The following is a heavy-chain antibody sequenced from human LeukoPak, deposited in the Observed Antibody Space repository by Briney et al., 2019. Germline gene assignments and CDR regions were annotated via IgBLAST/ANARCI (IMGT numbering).Heavy chain of an antibody. CDR1: GYTFTSLT. V-gene: IGHV1-3*01. CDR3: AREVGWLRSYFDY. Sequence: ASVKVSCKASGYTFTSLTVQWVRQAPGQRLEWMRWITSGNGNTKYSQKFQGRVTIIRDTSASTAYMELSSLRSEDTAVYYCAREVGWLRSYFDYWGQGTLVTVSS. D-gene: IGHD5-12*01. CDR2: ITSGNGNT. J-gene: IGHJ4*02.